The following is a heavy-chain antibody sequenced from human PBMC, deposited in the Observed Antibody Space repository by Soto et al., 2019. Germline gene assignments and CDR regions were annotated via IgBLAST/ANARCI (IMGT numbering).Heavy chain of an antibody. V-gene: IGHV1-69*01. D-gene: IGHD6-13*01. CDR1: GGTFSSYA. CDR2: IIPIFGTA. CDR3: ARARAAQSGLSYFDY. J-gene: IGHJ4*02. Sequence: QVQLVQSGAEVKKPGSSVKVSCKASGGTFSSYAISWVRQAPRQGLEWMGGIIPIFGTANYAQKFQGRVTITADESTSTAYMELSSLRSEDTAVYYCARARAAQSGLSYFDYWGQGTLVTVSS.